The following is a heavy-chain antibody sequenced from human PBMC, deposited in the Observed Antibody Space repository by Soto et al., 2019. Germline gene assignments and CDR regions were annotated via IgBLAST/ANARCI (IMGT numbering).Heavy chain of an antibody. CDR3: ATDKGGQPFDS. CDR2: VWADGSSQ. Sequence: QVQLVESGGGVVQPGRSLRLSCAASGFAFSNYGMHWVREAPGKGLEWVAVVWADGSSQIYVESVKGRFTISRDNSNNTRCLQMNSLRAEDTAVYYCATDKGGQPFDSWGQGTLVTVSS. D-gene: IGHD2-15*01. CDR1: GFAFSNYG. J-gene: IGHJ4*02. V-gene: IGHV3-33*01.